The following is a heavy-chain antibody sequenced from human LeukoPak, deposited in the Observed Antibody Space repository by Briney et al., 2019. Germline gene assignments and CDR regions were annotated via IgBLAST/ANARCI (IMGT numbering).Heavy chain of an antibody. Sequence: TGGSLRLSCAASGFTFSSYGMHWVRQAPGKGLEWVAVISYDGSNKYYADSVKGRFTISRDNAKNSLYLQMNSLRAEDTAVYYCARVRRDGYNYVGAFDIWGQGTMVTVSS. V-gene: IGHV3-30*03. D-gene: IGHD5-24*01. J-gene: IGHJ3*02. CDR2: ISYDGSNK. CDR1: GFTFSSYG. CDR3: ARVRRDGYNYVGAFDI.